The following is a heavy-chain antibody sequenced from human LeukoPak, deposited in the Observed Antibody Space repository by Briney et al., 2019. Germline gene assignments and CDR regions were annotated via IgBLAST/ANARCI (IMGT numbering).Heavy chain of an antibody. Sequence: ASVKVSCKASGGTFSSYAISWVRQAPGQGLEWMGGSISIFGTAIYAQKFQGRVTITADESTSSAYMELSSLTSDDTAVYYCARDHPKTGYVGALDISGQGTMVTVSS. CDR1: GGTFSSYA. CDR2: SISIFGTA. V-gene: IGHV1-69*13. CDR3: ARDHPKTGYVGALDI. D-gene: IGHD5-12*01. J-gene: IGHJ3*02.